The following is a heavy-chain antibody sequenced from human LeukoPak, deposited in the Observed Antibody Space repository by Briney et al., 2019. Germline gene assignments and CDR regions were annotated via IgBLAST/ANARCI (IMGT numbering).Heavy chain of an antibody. V-gene: IGHV4-30-2*01. J-gene: IGHJ5*02. CDR3: ARSRLGYCSSTSCYVGGWFDP. D-gene: IGHD2-2*01. CDR1: GGSLSSGGYS. CDR2: IYHSGST. Sequence: SQTLSLTCAVSGGSLSSGGYSWSWIRQPPGKGLEWIGYIYHSGSTYYNPSLKSRVTISVDRSKNQFSLKLSSVTAADTAVYYCARSRLGYCSSTSCYVGGWFDPWGQGTLVTVSS.